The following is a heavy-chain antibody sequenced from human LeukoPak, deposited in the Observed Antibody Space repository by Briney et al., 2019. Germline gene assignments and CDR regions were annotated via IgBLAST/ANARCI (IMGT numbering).Heavy chain of an antibody. CDR3: ARVFGAYDSIDC. V-gene: IGHV3-7*01. CDR1: GFSMSGYW. J-gene: IGHJ4*02. D-gene: IGHD5-12*01. CDR2: IKQDGSER. Sequence: GGSLRLSCAASGFSMSGYWMSWVRQAPGKGLEWVANIKQDGSERHYADSVKGRFTISRDNTQNSLYLQMNSLRAEETAVYYCARVFGAYDSIDCWGQGTLVAVS.